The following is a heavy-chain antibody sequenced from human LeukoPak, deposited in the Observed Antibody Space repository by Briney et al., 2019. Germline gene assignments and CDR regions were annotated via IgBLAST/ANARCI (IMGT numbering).Heavy chain of an antibody. CDR3: ARVGLVQRYYFDY. D-gene: IGHD3-22*01. V-gene: IGHV4-34*01. CDR2: INHSGST. CDR1: GGSISSYY. Sequence: SETLSLTCTVSGGSISSYYWSWIRQPPGKGLEWIGEINHSGSTNYNPSLKSRVTISVDTSKNQFSLKLSSVTAADTAVYYCARVGLVQRYYFDYWGQGTLVTVSS. J-gene: IGHJ4*02.